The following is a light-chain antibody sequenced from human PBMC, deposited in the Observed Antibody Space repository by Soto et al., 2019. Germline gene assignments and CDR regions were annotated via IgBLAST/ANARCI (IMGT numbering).Light chain of an antibody. CDR1: QSVSNN. CDR2: GAS. J-gene: IGKJ2*01. CDR3: QQTYSTLAFT. Sequence: EIVLTQSPATLSVFPGEKSTLSCGASQSVSNNLAWYHQKPGQAPRPLIYGASTRATGVPARFSGSGSGTEFTLTISSLQSEDSAIYYCQQTYSTLAFTFGQGTKLEIK. V-gene: IGKV3-15*01.